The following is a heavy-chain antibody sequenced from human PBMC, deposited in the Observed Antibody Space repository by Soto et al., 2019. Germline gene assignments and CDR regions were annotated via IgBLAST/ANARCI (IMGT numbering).Heavy chain of an antibody. CDR2: IYYSGST. D-gene: IGHD3-16*01. CDR3: ARGLSIMDNWFDP. V-gene: IGHV4-59*01. CDR1: GGSISSYY. J-gene: IGHJ5*02. Sequence: SETLSLTCAVSGGSISSYYWSWIRQPPGKGLEWIGYIYYSGSTNYNPSLKSRVTISVDTSKNQFSLKLSSVTAADTAVYYCARGLSIMDNWFDPWGQGTLVTVSS.